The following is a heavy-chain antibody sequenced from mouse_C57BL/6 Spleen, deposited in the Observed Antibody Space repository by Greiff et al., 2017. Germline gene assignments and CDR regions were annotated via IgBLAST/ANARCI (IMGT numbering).Heavy chain of an antibody. D-gene: IGHD2-4*01. CDR1: GYAFSSSW. CDR2: IYPGDGDT. J-gene: IGHJ3*01. CDR3: ARDPHYDYDGGFAY. Sequence: QVQLQRSGPELVKPGASVKISCKASGYAFSSSWMNWVKQRPGKGLEWIGRIYPGDGDTNYNGKFKGKATLTADKSSSTAYMQLSSLTSEDSAVYFCARDPHYDYDGGFAYWGQGTLVTVSA. V-gene: IGHV1-82*01.